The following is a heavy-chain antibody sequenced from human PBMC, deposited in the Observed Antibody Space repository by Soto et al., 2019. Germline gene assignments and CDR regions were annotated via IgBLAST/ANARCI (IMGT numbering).Heavy chain of an antibody. CDR2: ISAYNGNT. CDR1: GYTFTSYG. CDR3: ATPLTPPNRLAVALDAFDI. Sequence: QVQLVQSGAEVKKPGASVKVSCKASGYTFTSYGISWVRQAPGQGLEWMGWISAYNGNTNYAQKLQGRVTMTTDTATTTAYMELRRLRSDDTAVYYCATPLTPPNRLAVALDAFDIWGQGTMVTVSS. J-gene: IGHJ3*02. D-gene: IGHD6-19*01. V-gene: IGHV1-18*01.